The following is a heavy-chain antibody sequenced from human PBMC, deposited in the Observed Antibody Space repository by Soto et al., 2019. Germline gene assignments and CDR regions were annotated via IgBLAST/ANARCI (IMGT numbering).Heavy chain of an antibody. CDR3: ARGGSSGWYYFDY. V-gene: IGHV4-39*01. Sequence: PSETLSLTCTVSGGSISSSTYYWGWIRQPPGKGLEWIGSIYYSGSTYNNPSLRNRVTISVDTSKNQFSLKLTSVTAADTAVYYCARGGSSGWYYFDYWGQGILVTVSS. J-gene: IGHJ4*02. CDR1: GGSISSSTYY. CDR2: IYYSGST. D-gene: IGHD6-19*01.